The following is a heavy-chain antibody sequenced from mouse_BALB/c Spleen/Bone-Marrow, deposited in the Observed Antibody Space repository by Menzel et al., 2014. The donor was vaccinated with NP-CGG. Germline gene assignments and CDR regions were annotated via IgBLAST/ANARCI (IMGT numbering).Heavy chain of an antibody. CDR1: GFTFSSYG. D-gene: IGHD1-1*01. V-gene: IGHV5-6-3*01. J-gene: IGHJ2*01. CDR2: INSNGGST. CDR3: ARDYYGSSDY. Sequence: EVMLVESGGGLVQPGGSLKLSCAASGFTFSSYGMSWVRQTPDKRLELVATINSNGGSTYYPDSVKGRFTISRDNAKNTLYLQMSSLKSEDTAMYYCARDYYGSSDYGGQGTTLIVSS.